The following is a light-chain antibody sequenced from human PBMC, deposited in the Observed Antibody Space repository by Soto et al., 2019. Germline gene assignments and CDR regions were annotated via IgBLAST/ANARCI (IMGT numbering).Light chain of an antibody. J-gene: IGKJ1*01. Sequence: ETVLTQSPATLSLSPGERATLSCRASPSVNSYLAWYQPKVGQAPRLLIYDASNRATGIPARFSGSGSGTDFTLTISSLEPEDFAVYYCQQRSNWPWTFGQGTKVEIK. CDR3: QQRSNWPWT. CDR1: PSVNSY. CDR2: DAS. V-gene: IGKV3-11*01.